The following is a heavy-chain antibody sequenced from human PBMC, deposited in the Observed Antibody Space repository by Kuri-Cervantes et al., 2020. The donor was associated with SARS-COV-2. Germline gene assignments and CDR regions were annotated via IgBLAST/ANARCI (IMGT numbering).Heavy chain of an antibody. CDR1: GFTFSSYA. CDR3: PRVSLGGERNYYYYYYRDV. V-gene: IGHV3-30-3*01. Sequence: GESLKISCAASGFTFSSYAMHWVRQAPGKGLEWVAVISYDGSNKYYADSVKGRFTISRDNSKNTLYLQMNSLRAEDTAVYYCPRVSLGGERNYYYYYYRDVWGKGTTVTVSS. CDR2: ISYDGSNK. D-gene: IGHD2-21*01. J-gene: IGHJ6*03.